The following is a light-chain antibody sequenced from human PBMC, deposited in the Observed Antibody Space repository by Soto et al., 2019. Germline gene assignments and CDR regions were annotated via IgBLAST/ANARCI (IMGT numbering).Light chain of an antibody. CDR2: SNN. V-gene: IGLV1-44*01. Sequence: QLVLTQPPSASGTPGQGLTISCSGTSSNFGSNTVNWYQQLPGTAPKLLIYSNNQRPSGVPDRFSGSKSGTSASLAISGLQSEDEADYYCAAWDDSLNGHVVFGGGTKLTVL. CDR1: SSNFGSNT. J-gene: IGLJ2*01. CDR3: AAWDDSLNGHVV.